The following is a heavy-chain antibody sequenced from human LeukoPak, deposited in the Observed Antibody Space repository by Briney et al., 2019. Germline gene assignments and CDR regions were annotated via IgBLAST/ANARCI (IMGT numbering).Heavy chain of an antibody. Sequence: GGSLRLSCEVSGISVRGSYMSWVRQAPGKGLEWVSVIYSGDRTYYSESVKGRFTISRDTSKNTLYLQMNNLRADDTARYYCTRDLTGTTWSENDYWGQGTLVTISS. D-gene: IGHD6-13*01. J-gene: IGHJ4*02. CDR1: GISVRGSY. CDR3: TRDLTGTTWSENDY. CDR2: IYSGDRT. V-gene: IGHV3-53*01.